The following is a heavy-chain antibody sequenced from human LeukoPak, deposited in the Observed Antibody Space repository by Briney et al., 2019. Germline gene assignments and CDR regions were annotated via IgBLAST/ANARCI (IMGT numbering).Heavy chain of an antibody. CDR2: ISSSGSTI. Sequence: GGSLRLSCAASGFTFSSYEMNWVRQAPGEGLEWVSYISSSGSTIYYADSVKGRFTISRDNAKNSLYLQMNSLRAEDTAVYYCARGAAALAEYFQHWGQGTLVTVSS. D-gene: IGHD2-2*01. J-gene: IGHJ1*01. V-gene: IGHV3-48*03. CDR1: GFTFSSYE. CDR3: ARGAAALAEYFQH.